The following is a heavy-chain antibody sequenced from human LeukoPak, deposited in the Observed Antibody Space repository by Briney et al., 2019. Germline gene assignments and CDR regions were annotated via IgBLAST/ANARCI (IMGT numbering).Heavy chain of an antibody. J-gene: IGHJ6*02. CDR1: GYTFTSYG. CDR3: ARGPQVVVAATGGSYYYYGMDV. Sequence: ASVKVSCKASGYTFTSYGISWVRQAPGQGLEWMGWINPNSGGTNYAQEFQGRVTMTRDTSISTAYMELSRLRSDDTAVYYCARGPQVVVAATGGSYYYYGMDVWGQGTTVTVSS. V-gene: IGHV1-2*02. D-gene: IGHD2-15*01. CDR2: INPNSGGT.